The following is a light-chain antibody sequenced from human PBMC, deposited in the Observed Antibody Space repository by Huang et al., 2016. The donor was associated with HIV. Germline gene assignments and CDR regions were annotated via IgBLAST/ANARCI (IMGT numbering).Light chain of an antibody. J-gene: IGKJ5*01. CDR3: QQSYSALSS. CDR2: SAS. Sequence: IQMTQSPTSLSASIGDRVSIACRASQNINTYFNWYQQKPRKAPKLLISSASTLHRGVPSRFSGSGSGTDFTLTIRCLQLDDFATYYCQQSYSALSSFGPGTRL. CDR1: QNINTY. V-gene: IGKV1-39*01.